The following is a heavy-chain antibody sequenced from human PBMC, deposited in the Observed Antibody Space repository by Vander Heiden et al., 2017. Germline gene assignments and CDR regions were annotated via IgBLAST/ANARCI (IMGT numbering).Heavy chain of an antibody. D-gene: IGHD1-26*01. V-gene: IGHV3-23*01. Sequence: EVQLLESGGGLVQPGGSLRLSCAASGFTFSSFSMSWVRQAPGKGLEWVSAISGTGASTYYADSVRGRFTISRDNSKNTLYLQMKSLKAEDTAVYDGAKDPLPVGATSLDYWGQGTLVTVSS. CDR1: GFTFSSFS. CDR3: AKDPLPVGATSLDY. J-gene: IGHJ4*02. CDR2: ISGTGAST.